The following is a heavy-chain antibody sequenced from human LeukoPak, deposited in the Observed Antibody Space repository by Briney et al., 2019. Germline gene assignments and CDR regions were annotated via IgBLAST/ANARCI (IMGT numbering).Heavy chain of an antibody. J-gene: IGHJ5*02. D-gene: IGHD4-23*01. V-gene: IGHV4-39*07. CDR3: ARERSSSGGHSWFDP. Sequence: PSETLSLTCTVSGGYIITSGHYWGWIRQPPGKGLEWIGSIYYTGVTSTNPFFRSRMSISVDTSKNQLSQNLTSVTAADAAVYYCARERSSSGGHSWFDPWGQGTLSPSPQ. CDR2: IYYTGVT. CDR1: GGYIITSGHY.